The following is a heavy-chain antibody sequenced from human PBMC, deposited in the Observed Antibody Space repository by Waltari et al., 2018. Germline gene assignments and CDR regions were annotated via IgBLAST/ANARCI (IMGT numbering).Heavy chain of an antibody. D-gene: IGHD4-17*01. CDR2: ISGSGGST. V-gene: IGHV3-23*01. Sequence: EVQLLESGGGLVQPGGSLRLSCAASGFTFSSHAMSWVRQAPGKGLEWVSAISGSGGSTYYADSVKGRFTISRDNSKNTLYLQMNSLRAEDTAVYYCAKEATIQPEYGELDAFDIWGQGTMVTVSS. J-gene: IGHJ3*02. CDR3: AKEATIQPEYGELDAFDI. CDR1: GFTFSSHA.